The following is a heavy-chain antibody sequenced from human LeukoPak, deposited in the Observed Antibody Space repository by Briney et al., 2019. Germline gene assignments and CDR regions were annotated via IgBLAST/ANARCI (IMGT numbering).Heavy chain of an antibody. D-gene: IGHD3-10*01. CDR3: ARSLLWFGGPSGMDV. CDR2: IYPGDSDT. CDR1: GYSFTSYW. J-gene: IGHJ6*04. Sequence: GESLKLPCKGSGYSFTSYWIGWVRQMPGKGLEWMGIIYPGDSDTRYSPPFQGQVTIAADTSISTAYLQWSSLKASDTAMYYCARSLLWFGGPSGMDVWGKGTPVTVSS. V-gene: IGHV5-51*01.